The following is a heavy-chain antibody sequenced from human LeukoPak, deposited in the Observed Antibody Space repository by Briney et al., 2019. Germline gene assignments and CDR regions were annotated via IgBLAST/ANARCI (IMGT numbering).Heavy chain of an antibody. CDR3: ARDRSGYSSGWYGGFDP. V-gene: IGHV3-33*01. CDR2: IWYDGSNK. Sequence: GRSLRLSCAASGFTFSSYGMHWVRQAPGKGLEWVAVIWYDGSNKYYADSAKGQFTISRDNSKNTLYLQMNSLRAEDTAVYYCARDRSGYSSGWYGGFDPWGQGTLVTVSS. J-gene: IGHJ5*02. CDR1: GFTFSSYG. D-gene: IGHD6-19*01.